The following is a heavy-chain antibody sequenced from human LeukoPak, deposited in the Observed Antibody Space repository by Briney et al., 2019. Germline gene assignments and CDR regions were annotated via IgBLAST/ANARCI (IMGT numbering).Heavy chain of an antibody. V-gene: IGHV3-74*01. CDR3: AREYCTNGVCYFDY. J-gene: IGHJ4*02. D-gene: IGHD2-8*01. CDR2: INSDGSST. CDR1: GFTFSNYW. Sequence: PGGSLRLSCAASGFTFSNYWMHWVRQAPGKGLVWVSRINSDGSSTSYANSVKGRFTISRDNAKNTLYLQMNSLRAEDTAVYYCAREYCTNGVCYFDYWGQGTLVTVSS.